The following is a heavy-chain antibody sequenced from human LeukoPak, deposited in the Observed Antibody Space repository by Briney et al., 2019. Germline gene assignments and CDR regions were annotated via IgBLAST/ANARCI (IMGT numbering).Heavy chain of an antibody. CDR3: ASNLGARNAIDI. CDR1: GFSFSNNY. V-gene: IGHV3-53*01. CDR2: IYSGGST. Sequence: PGGSLRLSCAASGFSFSNNYMSWVRQPPGKGLERVSVIYSGGSTYYADSVKGRFTISRDNSKNTLYLQVNSLRAEDTAVYYCASNLGARNAIDIWGQGTMVTVSS. J-gene: IGHJ3*02. D-gene: IGHD1-1*01.